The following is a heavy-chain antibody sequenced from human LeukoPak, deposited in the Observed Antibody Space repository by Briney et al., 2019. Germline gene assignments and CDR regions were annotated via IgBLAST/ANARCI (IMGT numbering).Heavy chain of an antibody. V-gene: IGHV4-61*02. CDR2: IYTSGST. J-gene: IGHJ4*02. CDR1: GGSISSGSYY. Sequence: TSETLSLTCTVSGGSISSGSYYWSWIRQPAGKGLEWIGRIYTSGSTNYNPSLKSRVTISVDTSKNQFSLKLSSVTAADTAVYYCARGLVGATQSDYWGQGTLVTVSS. CDR3: ARGLVGATQSDY. D-gene: IGHD1-26*01.